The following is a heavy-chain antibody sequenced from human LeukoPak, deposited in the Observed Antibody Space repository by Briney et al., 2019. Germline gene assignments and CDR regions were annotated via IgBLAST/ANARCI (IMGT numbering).Heavy chain of an antibody. CDR2: ISYDGSNK. D-gene: IGHD1-14*01. J-gene: IGHJ4*02. CDR1: GFTFSSYG. CDR3: AKDGGPRPETYFDY. V-gene: IGHV3-30*18. Sequence: QPGGSLRLSCAASGFTFSSYGMHWVRQAPGKGLEWVAVISYDGSNKYYADSVKGRFTISRDNSKNTLYLQMNSLRAEDTAVYYCAKDGGPRPETYFDYWGQGTLVTVSS.